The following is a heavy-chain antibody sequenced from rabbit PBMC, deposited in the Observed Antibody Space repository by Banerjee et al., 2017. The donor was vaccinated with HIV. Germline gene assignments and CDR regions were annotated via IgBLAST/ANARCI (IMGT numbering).Heavy chain of an antibody. Sequence: QEQLEESGGGLVKPEGSLTLTCKASGFDLSSRYWMCWVRQAPGKGLEWIACIHTTDGTTYYATWAEGRFTISKTSSTTVTLKMTSLTAADTATYFCARCYYNNDWNLWGPGTLVTVS. D-gene: IGHD4-1*01. CDR3: ARCYYNNDWNL. CDR2: IHTTDGTT. V-gene: IGHV1S45*01. CDR1: GFDLSSRYW. J-gene: IGHJ4*01.